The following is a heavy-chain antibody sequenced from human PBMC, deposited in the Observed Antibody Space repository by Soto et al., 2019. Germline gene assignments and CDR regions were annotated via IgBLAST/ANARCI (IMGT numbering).Heavy chain of an antibody. D-gene: IGHD3-22*01. J-gene: IGHJ4*02. V-gene: IGHV3-30-3*01. CDR1: GFTFSSYA. CDR3: ARDLPNIDYYDSSGIDY. Sequence: GGSLRLSCAASGFTFSSYAMHWVRQTPGKGLEWVAVISYDGSNKYYADSVKGRFTISRDNSKNTLYLQMNSLRAEDTAVYYCARDLPNIDYYDSSGIDYWGQGTLVTVSS. CDR2: ISYDGSNK.